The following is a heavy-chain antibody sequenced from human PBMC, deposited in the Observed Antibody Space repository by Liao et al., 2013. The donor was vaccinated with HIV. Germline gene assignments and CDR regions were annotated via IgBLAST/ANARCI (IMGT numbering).Heavy chain of an antibody. J-gene: IGHJ3*02. D-gene: IGHD2/OR15-2a*01. V-gene: IGHV4-59*01. CDR3: ARALLRYFDLIGQDAFDI. Sequence: QVQLQESGPGLVKSSETLSLTCTVSGGAISSYYWTWIRQSPGKGLEWIGHISYSGTTGYSSGSTNYNPSLKGRVTISVDTSRHQFSLNVTSVTAVDTAVYYCARALLRYFDLIGQDAFDIWGQGTMVTVSP. CDR1: GGAISSYY. CDR2: ISYSGTTGYSSGST.